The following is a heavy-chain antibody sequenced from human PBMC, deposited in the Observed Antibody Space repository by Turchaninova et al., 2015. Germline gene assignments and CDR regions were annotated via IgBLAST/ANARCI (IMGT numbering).Heavy chain of an antibody. CDR3: ARAGAGSGSSDH. D-gene: IGHD3-22*01. CDR2: IKPDGSEK. CDR1: GFTFSELW. Sequence: EVQLVESGGDLVQPGGSLRLACAASGFTFSELWMSWVRRAPGKGLAWVANIKPDGSEKFYADSVKGRLTISRDNTQNSLYLQMNYLGVDDTAVYYCARAGAGSGSSDHWGQGTLVTVSS. V-gene: IGHV3-7*03. J-gene: IGHJ4*02.